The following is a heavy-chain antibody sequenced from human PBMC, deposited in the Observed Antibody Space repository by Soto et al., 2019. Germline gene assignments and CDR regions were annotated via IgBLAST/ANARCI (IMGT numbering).Heavy chain of an antibody. J-gene: IGHJ4*02. Sequence: QVQLVQSGAEVKKPGSSVKVSCKASGGTFSSYAISWVRQAPGQGLEWMGGIIPIFGAANYAQKFQGRVTITADKSTSTAYMELSSLISEDTAVYYCATVVVAATLEPYFDYWGQGTLVTVSS. CDR2: IIPIFGAA. D-gene: IGHD2-15*01. CDR1: GGTFSSYA. V-gene: IGHV1-69*06. CDR3: ATVVVAATLEPYFDY.